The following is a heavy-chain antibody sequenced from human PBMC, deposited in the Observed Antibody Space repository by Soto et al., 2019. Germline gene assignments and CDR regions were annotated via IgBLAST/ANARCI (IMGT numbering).Heavy chain of an antibody. Sequence: KTSETLSLTCSVSGVSVTSYYWNWIRQPAGKGLEWIGRIFNRGSTSYNPSLKSRVTVSLDTSKNQISLRLNSVAAADTAVYYCARDTGYSYGAYYDYWGQGTLVTVSS. D-gene: IGHD5-18*01. V-gene: IGHV4-4*07. CDR3: ARDTGYSYGAYYDY. CDR2: IFNRGST. CDR1: GVSVTSYY. J-gene: IGHJ4*02.